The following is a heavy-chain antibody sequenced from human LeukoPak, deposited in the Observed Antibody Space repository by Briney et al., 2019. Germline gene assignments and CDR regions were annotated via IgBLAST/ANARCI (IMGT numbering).Heavy chain of an antibody. CDR2: IHYSGSS. Sequence: SETLSLTCAVSGGSISTYYWSWIRQPPGKGLEWIGYIHYSGSSNYNPSLKSRVTISLDTSKNQFSPKLSSVTAAETAVYYCARGAAATYWGQGTLVTVSS. CDR1: GGSISTYY. V-gene: IGHV4-59*01. D-gene: IGHD6-13*01. J-gene: IGHJ4*02. CDR3: ARGAAATY.